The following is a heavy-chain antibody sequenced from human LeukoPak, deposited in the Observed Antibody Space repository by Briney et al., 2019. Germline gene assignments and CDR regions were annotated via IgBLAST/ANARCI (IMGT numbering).Heavy chain of an antibody. D-gene: IGHD3-3*01. CDR3: ARVPVYYDFWSGYSREGAFDI. CDR2: INPNSGGT. CDR1: GYTFTGYY. J-gene: IGHJ3*02. Sequence: ASVKVSCKASGYTFTGYYMHWVRQAPGQGLEWMGWINPNSGGTNYSQKFQGKGTMTRDTSISPAYMELSRLRSDDTAVYYCARVPVYYDFWSGYSREGAFDIWGQGTMVTVSS. V-gene: IGHV1-2*02.